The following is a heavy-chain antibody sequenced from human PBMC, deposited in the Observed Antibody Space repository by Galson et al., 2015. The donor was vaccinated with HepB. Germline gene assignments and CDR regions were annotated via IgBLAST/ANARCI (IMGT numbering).Heavy chain of an antibody. CDR1: GYTFTSYY. Sequence: SVKVSCKASGYTFTSYYIHWVRQAPGQGLEWMGIINPSGGSTNYAQKLQGRVTMTRDTSTSTVYMDLSSLRSEDTAMYYCARGGRVVVVPAAILTDSWYFDLWGRGTLVTVSS. D-gene: IGHD2-2*01. J-gene: IGHJ2*01. V-gene: IGHV1-46*04. CDR3: ARGGRVVVVPAAILTDSWYFDL. CDR2: INPSGGST.